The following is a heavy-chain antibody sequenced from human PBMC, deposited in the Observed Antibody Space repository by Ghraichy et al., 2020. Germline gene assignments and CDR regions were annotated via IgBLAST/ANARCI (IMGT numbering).Heavy chain of an antibody. J-gene: IGHJ4*02. D-gene: IGHD6-19*01. CDR2: ISSSGSTI. Sequence: GGSLRLSCAASGFTFSDYYMSWIRQAPGKGLEWVSYISSSGSTIYYEDSVKGRFTISRDNAKNSLYLQMNSLRDEDTAVYYCARTCPRQWLAPHWGQGTLVTVSS. CDR1: GFTFSDYY. CDR3: ARTCPRQWLAPH. V-gene: IGHV3-11*01.